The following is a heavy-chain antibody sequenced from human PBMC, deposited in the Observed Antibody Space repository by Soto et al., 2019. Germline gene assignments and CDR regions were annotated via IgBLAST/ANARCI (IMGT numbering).Heavy chain of an antibody. CDR1: GYTFTSYG. D-gene: IGHD6-13*01. V-gene: IGHV1-18*04. J-gene: IGHJ6*02. Sequence: ASVKVSCKASGYTFTSYGISWVRQAPGQGLEWMGWISAYNGNTNYAQKLQGRVTMTTDTSTSTAYMELRSLRSDDTAVYYCARVAAAIHTHYYYGMDVWGQGTTVTVSS. CDR2: ISAYNGNT. CDR3: ARVAAAIHTHYYYGMDV.